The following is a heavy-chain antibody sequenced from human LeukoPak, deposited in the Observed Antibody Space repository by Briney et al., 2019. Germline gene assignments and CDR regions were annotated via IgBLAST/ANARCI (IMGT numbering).Heavy chain of an antibody. D-gene: IGHD3-10*01. Sequence: PGGSLRLSCAASGFTFSSYGMHWVRQAPGKGLEWVAVIWYDGSNKCYADSVKGRFTISRDNSKNTLYLQMNSLRAEDTAVYYCARMTRHYYGSGSYPDYWGQGTLVTVSS. CDR3: ARMTRHYYGSGSYPDY. V-gene: IGHV3-33*01. CDR1: GFTFSSYG. J-gene: IGHJ4*02. CDR2: IWYDGSNK.